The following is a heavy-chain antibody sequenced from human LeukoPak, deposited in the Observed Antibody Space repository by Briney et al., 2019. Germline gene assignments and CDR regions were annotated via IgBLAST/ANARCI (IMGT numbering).Heavy chain of an antibody. CDR1: GFTFSSYA. Sequence: PGGSLRLSCAASGFTFSSYAMSWVRQAPGKGLEWVSVISGSGGNTYYADSVKGRFTISRDNSKNTLYLQMNSLRAEDTAVYYCAKDTIYYYGSGSYPHYFDYWGQGTLVTVSS. J-gene: IGHJ4*02. D-gene: IGHD3-10*01. CDR2: ISGSGGNT. CDR3: AKDTIYYYGSGSYPHYFDY. V-gene: IGHV3-23*01.